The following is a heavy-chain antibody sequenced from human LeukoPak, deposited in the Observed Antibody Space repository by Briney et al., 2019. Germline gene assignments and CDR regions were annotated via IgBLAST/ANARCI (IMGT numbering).Heavy chain of an antibody. CDR3: TRHFYQQRAVDY. V-gene: IGHV5-51*01. CDR1: GYSFTSYW. Sequence: GESLKISCKGSGYSFTSYWIGWVRQMPGKGLEWMGIIYPGDSDTRYSPSFQGQVTISADKSISTAYLQWSSLNASDTTMYYSTRHFYQQRAVDYWGQGTLGTVP. J-gene: IGHJ4*02. D-gene: IGHD6-25*01. CDR2: IYPGDSDT.